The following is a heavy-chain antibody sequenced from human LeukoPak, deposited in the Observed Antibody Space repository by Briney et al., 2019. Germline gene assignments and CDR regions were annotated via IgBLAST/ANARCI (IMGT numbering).Heavy chain of an antibody. CDR3: ARNLPAADY. CDR1: GSTFSRHT. J-gene: IGHJ4*02. D-gene: IGHD2-2*01. V-gene: IGHV3-48*04. CDR2: ISSSSSVI. Sequence: GGSLRLSCAASGSTFSRHTMNWVRQAPGKGLEWVSYISSSSSVIYYADSVKGRFTISRDNAKNSLYLQMNSLRAEDTAVYYCARNLPAADYWGQGTLVTVSS.